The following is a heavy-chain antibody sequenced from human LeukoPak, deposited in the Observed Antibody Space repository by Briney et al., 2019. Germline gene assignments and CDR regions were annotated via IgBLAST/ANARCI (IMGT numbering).Heavy chain of an antibody. D-gene: IGHD3-22*01. CDR1: GGSISSSSYY. CDR2: IYYSGSI. CDR3: ARHLYYYDSSGFWWFDH. J-gene: IGHJ5*02. V-gene: IGHV4-39*01. Sequence: SETLSLTCTVSGGSISSSSYYWGRIRQPPGKGLEWIGSIYYSGSIYYNPSLKSRVTISVDTSKNQFSLKLSSVTAADTAVYYCARHLYYYDSSGFWWFDHWGQGTLVTVSS.